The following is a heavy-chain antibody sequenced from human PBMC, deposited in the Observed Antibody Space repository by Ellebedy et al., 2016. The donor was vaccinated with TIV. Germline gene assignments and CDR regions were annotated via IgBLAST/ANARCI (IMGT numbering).Heavy chain of an antibody. CDR1: GYTFTDYY. CDR2: INPNSGGT. D-gene: IGHD4-17*01. CDR3: ARDGAVTTVFDY. J-gene: IGHJ4*02. V-gene: IGHV1-2*04. Sequence: AASVKVSCKASGYTFTDYYIHWVRQAPGQGLEWMGWINPNSGGTKYAQKFQGWVTMTRDTSISTAYMELNRLRSDDTALYYCARDGAVTTVFDYWGQGTLVTVSS.